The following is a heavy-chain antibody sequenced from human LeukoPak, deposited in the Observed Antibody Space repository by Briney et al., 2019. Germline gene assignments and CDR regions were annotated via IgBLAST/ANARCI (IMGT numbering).Heavy chain of an antibody. V-gene: IGHV3-30*18. D-gene: IGHD5-24*01. CDR3: AKNGNRDGYILYYFDY. CDR1: GFTFSSYG. J-gene: IGHJ4*02. CDR2: ISYDGSNK. Sequence: LPGRSLRLSCAASGFTFSSYGMHWVRQAPGKGLEWVAVISYDGSNKYYADSVKGRFTISRDNSKNTLYLQMNSLRAEDTAVYYCAKNGNRDGYILYYFDYWGQGTLVTVSS.